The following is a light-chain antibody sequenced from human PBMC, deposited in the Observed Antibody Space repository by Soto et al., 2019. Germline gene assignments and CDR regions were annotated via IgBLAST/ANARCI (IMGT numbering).Light chain of an antibody. CDR2: DVS. CDR3: SSYTSSGTDV. CDR1: SREVGTYNY. V-gene: IGLV2-14*01. Sequence: QSVLTQPASVSGSPGQSITISCSGTSREVGTYNYVSWYRQHPCKAPKVMIYDVSNRPSGISNRFSGSKSGNTASLTISGLQPEDEADYYCSSYTSSGTDVFGTGTKVTVL. J-gene: IGLJ1*01.